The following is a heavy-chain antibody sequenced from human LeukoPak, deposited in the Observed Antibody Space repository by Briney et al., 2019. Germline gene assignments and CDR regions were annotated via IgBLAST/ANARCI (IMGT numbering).Heavy chain of an antibody. Sequence: SETLSLTCTVYGWSFSGYYWSWIRQPPGKGLEWIGEINHSGSTNYTPSLKSRVTISVDTSKNQFSLKLSSVTAADTAVYYCARVYGAFYYYGMDVWGQGTTVTVSS. CDR1: GWSFSGYY. J-gene: IGHJ6*02. D-gene: IGHD4-17*01. CDR3: ARVYGAFYYYGMDV. CDR2: INHSGST. V-gene: IGHV4-34*01.